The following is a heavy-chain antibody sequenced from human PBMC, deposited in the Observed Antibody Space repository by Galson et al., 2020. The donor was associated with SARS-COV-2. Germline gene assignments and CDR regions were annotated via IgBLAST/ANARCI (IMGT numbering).Heavy chain of an antibody. CDR1: GFPFSTYS. V-gene: IGHV3-21*01. CDR3: ARDEGIRGYNYGRLYYGLDV. D-gene: IGHD5-18*01. J-gene: IGHJ6*02. Sequence: NSGGSLRLSCAASGFPFSTYSMNCVRLAPGTGLEWVSSISTSSSYTYYADSVKGRFSISRDNPRNSLYLQMNSLRAEDTAVYYCARDEGIRGYNYGRLYYGLDVWGQGTTVTVSS. CDR2: ISTSSSYT.